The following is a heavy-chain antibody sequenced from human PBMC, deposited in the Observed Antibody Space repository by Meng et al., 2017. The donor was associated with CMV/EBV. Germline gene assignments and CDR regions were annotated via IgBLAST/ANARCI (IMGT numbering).Heavy chain of an antibody. Sequence: ALVKVSCKASGYTFTGYYIHWVRQASGHGLEWMGWSTPMSGGTNYAQNYQDRVTMTRDTSTNTAYMELSRMRSDDTAVYYCARGNNWDRLLDFWGQGTLVTVSS. J-gene: IGHJ4*02. CDR3: ARGNNWDRLLDF. CDR1: GYTFTGYY. CDR2: STPMSGGT. V-gene: IGHV1-2*02. D-gene: IGHD3-3*01.